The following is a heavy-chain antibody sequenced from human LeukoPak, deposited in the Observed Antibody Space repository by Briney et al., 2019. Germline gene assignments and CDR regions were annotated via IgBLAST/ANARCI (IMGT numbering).Heavy chain of an antibody. J-gene: IGHJ4*02. Sequence: GESLKTSCKGSGYSFTSYWIGWVRQMPGKGLEWMGIIYPGDSDTRYSPSFQGQVTISADKSISTAYLQWSSLKASDTAMYYCARQDTYYYDSSGYYGFDYWGQGTLVTVSS. CDR1: GYSFTSYW. CDR2: IYPGDSDT. V-gene: IGHV5-51*01. CDR3: ARQDTYYYDSSGYYGFDY. D-gene: IGHD3-22*01.